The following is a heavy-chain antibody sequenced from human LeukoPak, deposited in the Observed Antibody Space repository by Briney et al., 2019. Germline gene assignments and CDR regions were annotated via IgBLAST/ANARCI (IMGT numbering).Heavy chain of an antibody. D-gene: IGHD2-15*01. V-gene: IGHV1-2*02. CDR2: INPNSGGT. CDR3: ARPHRVEVGYPYDY. CDR1: GYTFTGYY. J-gene: IGHJ4*02. Sequence: ASVKVSCKASGYTFTGYYMLWVRQAPGQGLEWMGWINPNSGGTNYAQKFQGRVTMTRDTSISTAYMELSRLRSDDTAVYYCARPHRVEVGYPYDYWGQGTLVTVSS.